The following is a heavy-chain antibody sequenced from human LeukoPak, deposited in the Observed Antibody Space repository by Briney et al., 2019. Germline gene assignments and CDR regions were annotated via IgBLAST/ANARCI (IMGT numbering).Heavy chain of an antibody. Sequence: SVKVSCKASGGTFSSYAISWVRQAPGQGLEWMGGIIPIFGTANYAQKFQGRVIISADKSASTGHMELRSLRSDDTAVYYCARGRGSRTGSNGDYFDYWGQGTLVTVSS. J-gene: IGHJ4*02. V-gene: IGHV1-69*06. D-gene: IGHD3/OR15-3a*01. CDR2: IIPIFGTA. CDR3: ARGRGSRTGSNGDYFDY. CDR1: GGTFSSYA.